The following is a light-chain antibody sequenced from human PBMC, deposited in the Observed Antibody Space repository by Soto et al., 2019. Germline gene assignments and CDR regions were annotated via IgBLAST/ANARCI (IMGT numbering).Light chain of an antibody. V-gene: IGLV2-11*01. CDR2: DVS. J-gene: IGLJ3*02. CDR1: SSDLGGYNF. Sequence: HSALTQPRSVSGSPGQSVTISCTGTSSDLGGYNFVSWYQHHPGKAPKLMIYDVSKRPSGVPDRFSGSKSVNTASLTISGLQAEDEADYYCCSYAGSYNWVFGGGTKLIVL. CDR3: CSYAGSYNWV.